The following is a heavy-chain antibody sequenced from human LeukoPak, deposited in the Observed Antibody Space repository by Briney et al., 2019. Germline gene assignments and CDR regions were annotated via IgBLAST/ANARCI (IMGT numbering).Heavy chain of an antibody. V-gene: IGHV1-2*02. CDR2: IYPNNGGT. J-gene: IGHJ4*02. D-gene: IGHD3-3*01. Sequence: AASVKVSCKASGYTFTGYHIHWVRQAPGQGLEWMGWIYPNNGGTKYAQKFQDRVTMTRDTSITTANMELSRLRSDDTAVYYCASVTWSDKFSDFDYWGEGPRVTVSS. CDR3: ASVTWSDKFSDFDY. CDR1: GYTFTGYH.